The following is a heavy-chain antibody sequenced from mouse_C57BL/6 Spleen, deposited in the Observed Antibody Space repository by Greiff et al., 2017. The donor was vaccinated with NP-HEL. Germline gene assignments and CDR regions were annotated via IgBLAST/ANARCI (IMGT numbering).Heavy chain of an antibody. Sequence: QVQLQQSGAELVRPGSSVKLSCKASGYTFTSYWMDWVKQRPGQGLEWIGNIYPSDSETHYNQKFKDKATLTVDKSSSTAYMQLSSLTSEDSAVYYCARRQLRRAMDYWGQGTSVTVSS. D-gene: IGHD3-2*02. CDR3: ARRQLRRAMDY. CDR1: GYTFTSYW. J-gene: IGHJ4*01. V-gene: IGHV1-61*01. CDR2: IYPSDSET.